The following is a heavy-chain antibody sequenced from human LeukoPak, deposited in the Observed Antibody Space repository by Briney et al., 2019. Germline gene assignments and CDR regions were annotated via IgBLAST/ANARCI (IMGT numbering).Heavy chain of an antibody. CDR3: ARRPGGSYYGSGSLLAY. CDR1: GYTFTGYY. D-gene: IGHD3-10*01. Sequence: GASVKVSCKASGYTFTGYYMHWVRQAPGQGLEWMGWINPNSGGTNYAQKFQGRVTMTRDTSISTAYMELSRLRSDDTAVYYCARRPGGSYYGSGSLLAYWGQGTLVTVSS. CDR2: INPNSGGT. V-gene: IGHV1-2*02. J-gene: IGHJ4*02.